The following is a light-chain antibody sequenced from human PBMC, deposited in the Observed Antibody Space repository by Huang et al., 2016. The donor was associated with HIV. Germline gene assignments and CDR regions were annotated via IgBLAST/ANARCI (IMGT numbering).Light chain of an antibody. CDR1: QSVSSD. Sequence: EIVLTQSPATLYLSPGERATLSCRASQSVSSDLAWYQQKPGQAPRLLIYDTSSRATGLPARVSGNGSGTDFTLTISSLEPEDFAVYYCQQRSNWPPWTFGQGTKVEIK. CDR2: DTS. V-gene: IGKV3-11*01. J-gene: IGKJ1*01. CDR3: QQRSNWPPWT.